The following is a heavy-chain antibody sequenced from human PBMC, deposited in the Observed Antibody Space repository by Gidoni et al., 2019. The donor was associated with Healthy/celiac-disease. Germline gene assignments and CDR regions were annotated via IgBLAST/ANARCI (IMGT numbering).Heavy chain of an antibody. J-gene: IGHJ4*02. CDR3: AKDIGLLAPHFGL. Sequence: EVQLLESGGGLVQPGGSLRLACAASGFTLSSYAMSWVRQAPGKGLEGVSAISGSWGSPYYAYSVEGRFTHSRDNSKNTLYLQMNSLRAEDTGVYYRAKDIGLLAPHFGLLGQGTPVTVS. D-gene: IGHD2-15*01. CDR1: GFTLSSYA. CDR2: ISGSWGSP. V-gene: IGHV3-23*01.